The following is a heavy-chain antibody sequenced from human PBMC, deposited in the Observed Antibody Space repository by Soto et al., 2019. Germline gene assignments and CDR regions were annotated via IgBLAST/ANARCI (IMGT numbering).Heavy chain of an antibody. D-gene: IGHD1-26*01. CDR1: GFSFSSYA. CDR3: ADGGRYPYY. V-gene: IGHV3-23*01. Sequence: PGGSLRLSCAASGFSFSSYAMGWVRQAPGKGLDWVSSISAGGDGTYYADSVKGRSTISRDNSKNTVYLQMSSLRADDTAVYYCADGGRYPYYWGPGTLVTVSS. CDR2: ISAGGDGT. J-gene: IGHJ4*02.